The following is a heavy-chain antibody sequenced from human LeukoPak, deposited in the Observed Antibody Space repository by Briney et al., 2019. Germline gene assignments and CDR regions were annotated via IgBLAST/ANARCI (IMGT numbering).Heavy chain of an antibody. CDR1: GYTFTGYY. Sequence: ASVKVSCKASGYTFTGYYMHWVRQAPGQGLEWMGWINPNSGGTEYAQKFQGRVTMTRDTSITTVYMELSSLRSDDTAVYYCARDYYGSGSYYQLGYWGQGTLVTVSS. CDR2: INPNSGGT. J-gene: IGHJ4*02. CDR3: ARDYYGSGSYYQLGY. V-gene: IGHV1-2*02. D-gene: IGHD3-10*01.